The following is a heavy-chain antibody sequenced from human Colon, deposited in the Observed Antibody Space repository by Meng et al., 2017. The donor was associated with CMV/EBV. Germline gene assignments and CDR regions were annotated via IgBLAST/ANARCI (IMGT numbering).Heavy chain of an antibody. CDR2: MFSNRGSA. CDR1: GSRLTSYY. J-gene: IGHJ4*02. D-gene: IGHD2-2*02. Sequence: QLVQSGAEVKKPGALVEISCKASGSRLTSYYIHWVRQAPGQGLEWMGIMFSNRGSASYPQKFQGRVTITSDTSTSTVYMELSSLRSEDTAVYYCAREVPDTINFDYWGQGTLVTVSS. CDR3: AREVPDTINFDY. V-gene: IGHV1-46*01.